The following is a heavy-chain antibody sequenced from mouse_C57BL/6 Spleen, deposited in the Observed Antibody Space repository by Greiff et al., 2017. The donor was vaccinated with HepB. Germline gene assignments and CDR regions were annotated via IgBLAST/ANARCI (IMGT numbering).Heavy chain of an antibody. CDR1: GYAFSSYW. J-gene: IGHJ2*01. CDR3: ARRTDVYFDY. Sequence: VKLVESGAELVKPGASVKISCKASGYAFSSYWMNWVKQRPGKGLEWIGQIYPGDGDTNYNGKFKGKATLTADKSSSTAYMQLSSLTSEDSAVYFCARRTDVYFDYWGQGTTLTVSS. V-gene: IGHV1-80*01. CDR2: IYPGDGDT.